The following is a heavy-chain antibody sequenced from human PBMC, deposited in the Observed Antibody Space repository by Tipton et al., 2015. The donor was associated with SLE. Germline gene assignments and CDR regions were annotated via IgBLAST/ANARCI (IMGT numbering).Heavy chain of an antibody. CDR2: IYYSGST. V-gene: IGHV4-31*03. D-gene: IGHD3-10*01. J-gene: IGHJ5*02. CDR3: ARLQWFRRGGWFDP. Sequence: TLSLTCTVSGGSISSGGYYWSWFRPHPGKGLEWIGYIYYSGSTYYNPSLKSRVTISVDTSKNQFSLKLSSVTAADTAVYYCARLQWFRRGGWFDPWGQGTLVTVSS. CDR1: GGSISSGGYY.